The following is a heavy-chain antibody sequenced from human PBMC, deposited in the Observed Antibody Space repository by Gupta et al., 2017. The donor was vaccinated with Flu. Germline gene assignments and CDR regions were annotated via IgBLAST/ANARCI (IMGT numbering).Heavy chain of an antibody. Sequence: EVQLLESGGGLVQPGGSLRLSCAASGFTFSSYAMSWVRQAPGKGLEWVSAISGSGGSTYYADSVKGRFTISRDNSKNTLYLQMNSLRAEDTAVYYCAKEDGREYCSSTSCPYYYYGMDVWGQGTTVTVSS. J-gene: IGHJ6*02. CDR2: ISGSGGST. CDR3: AKEDGREYCSSTSCPYYYYGMDV. V-gene: IGHV3-23*01. CDR1: GFTFSSYA. D-gene: IGHD2-2*01.